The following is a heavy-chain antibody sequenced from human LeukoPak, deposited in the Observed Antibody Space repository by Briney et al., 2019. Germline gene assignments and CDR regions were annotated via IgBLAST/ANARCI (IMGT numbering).Heavy chain of an antibody. CDR2: ISSNGGST. V-gene: IGHV3-64*01. J-gene: IGHJ4*02. Sequence: GGSLRLSCAASGFTLSSYAMHWVRQAPGKGLEYVSAISSNGGSTYYANSVKGRFTISRDNSKNTLYLQMGSLRAEDMAVYYCARDGERGYSYGWYFDYWGQGTLVTVSS. CDR3: ARDGERGYSYGWYFDY. CDR1: GFTLSSYA. D-gene: IGHD5-18*01.